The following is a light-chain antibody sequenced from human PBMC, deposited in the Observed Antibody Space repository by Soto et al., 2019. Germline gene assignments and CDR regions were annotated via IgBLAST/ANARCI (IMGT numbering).Light chain of an antibody. CDR3: QQYNEYSWT. CDR1: QSISSW. Sequence: DIPLTQSPSTLSASVGDTVTITCRASQSISSWLAWYQQKPGKAPKLLIYKASSLESGVPSRFSGSGSGTEFTLTISSLQPDDVATYYCQQYNEYSWTFGQGTKVDIK. CDR2: KAS. J-gene: IGKJ1*01. V-gene: IGKV1-5*03.